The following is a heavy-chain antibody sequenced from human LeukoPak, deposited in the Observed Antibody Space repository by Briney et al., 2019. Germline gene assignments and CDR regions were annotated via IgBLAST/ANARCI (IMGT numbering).Heavy chain of an antibody. CDR2: ITSSGDGT. CDR1: GFTSSIYA. V-gene: IGHV3-23*01. D-gene: IGHD3-22*01. CDR3: AKDRPNYYGSNGHYYRRDGDY. J-gene: IGHJ4*02. Sequence: PGGSLRLSCAASGFTSSIYAMSWVRQAPGKGLQWVSSITSSGDGTYYADSVKGRFTISRDNSENMLYLQMNSLRVEDTAVYFCAKDRPNYYGSNGHYYRRDGDYWGQGTLVTVSS.